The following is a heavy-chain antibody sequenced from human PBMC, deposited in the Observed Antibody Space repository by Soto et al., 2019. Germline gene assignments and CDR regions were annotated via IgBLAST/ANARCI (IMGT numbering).Heavy chain of an antibody. V-gene: IGHV3-11*01. Sequence: GGSLRLSCTASGFTFRDYYMGWIRQAPGKGLEWLSYISNSGTVIYSATSVKGRFTISRDNAKNSLYLDMSSLRADDTAIYYCARDPGSSWFGWFDPWGQGVLVTVSS. CDR1: GFTFRDYY. CDR3: ARDPGSSWFGWFDP. J-gene: IGHJ5*02. D-gene: IGHD6-13*01. CDR2: ISNSGTVI.